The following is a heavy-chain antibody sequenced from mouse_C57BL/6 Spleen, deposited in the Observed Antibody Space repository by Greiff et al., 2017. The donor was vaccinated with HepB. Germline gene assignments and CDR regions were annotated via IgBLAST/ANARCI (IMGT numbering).Heavy chain of an antibody. J-gene: IGHJ1*03. V-gene: IGHV1-50*01. D-gene: IGHD1-1*01. CDR1: GYTFTSYW. Sequence: QVQLQQPGAELVKPGASVKLSCKASGYTFTSYWMQWVKQRPGQGLEWIGEIDPSDSYTNYNQKFKGKATLTVDTSSSTAYMQLSSLTSEDSAVYYCARGGSYWYFDVWGTGTTVTVSS. CDR2: IDPSDSYT. CDR3: ARGGSYWYFDV.